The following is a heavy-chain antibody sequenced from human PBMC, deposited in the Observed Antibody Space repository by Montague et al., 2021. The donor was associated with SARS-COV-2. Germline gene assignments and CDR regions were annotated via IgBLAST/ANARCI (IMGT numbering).Heavy chain of an antibody. CDR1: GGSVSSGTYY. Sequence: SETLSLTCTVSGGSVSSGTYYWSWIRQPPGKGLEWIGYIYYSGSTDYNPSLKSRVTISVDTSKNQFSLKLSSVTAADTAVYYCARDLAYCGAACCSTGWFDPWGQGTLVTVSS. V-gene: IGHV4-61*01. CDR3: ARDLAYCGAACCSTGWFDP. D-gene: IGHD2-21*02. J-gene: IGHJ5*02. CDR2: IYYSGST.